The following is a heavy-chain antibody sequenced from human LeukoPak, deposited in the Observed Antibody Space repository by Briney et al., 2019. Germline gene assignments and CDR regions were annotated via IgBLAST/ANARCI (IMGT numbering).Heavy chain of an antibody. Sequence: GGSLRLSCAASGFTFSGYSMNWVRQAPGKGLEWISYISSSSSTIYYADSVKGRFTISRDNSKNTLYLQMNSLRAEDTAVYYCAKDSGEGGSDIVLMVYAQWGQGTLVTVSS. J-gene: IGHJ4*02. CDR1: GFTFSGYS. CDR3: AKDSGEGGSDIVLMVYAQ. D-gene: IGHD2-8*01. V-gene: IGHV3-48*01. CDR2: ISSSSSTI.